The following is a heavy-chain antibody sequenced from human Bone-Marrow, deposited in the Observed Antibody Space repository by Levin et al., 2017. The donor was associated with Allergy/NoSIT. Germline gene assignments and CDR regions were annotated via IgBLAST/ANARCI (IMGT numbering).Heavy chain of an antibody. CDR2: MSYDGSNH. V-gene: IGHV3-30*03. D-gene: IGHD3-22*01. CDR1: GFTFSSSG. Sequence: SCSASGFTFSSSGIHWVRQAPGKGLEWVAVMSYDGSNHFVADSVKGRFTVPRDNSNNTLYLQMNSLRPEATAVYYCAMLVVVIPAWGQGTLVTVSS. J-gene: IGHJ4*02. CDR3: AMLVVVIPA.